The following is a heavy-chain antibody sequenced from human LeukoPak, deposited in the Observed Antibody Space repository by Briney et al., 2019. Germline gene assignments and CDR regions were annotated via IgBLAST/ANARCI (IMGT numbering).Heavy chain of an antibody. CDR3: ARGLQDY. J-gene: IGHJ4*02. V-gene: IGHV4-34*01. Sequence: PSETLSLTCAVYGGSFSGYYWSSIRQPPGKGLEWIGEINHSGSTNYNPSLKSRVTISVDTSKNQFSLKLSSVTAADTAVYYCARGLQDYWGQGTLVTVSS. CDR1: GGSFSGYY. CDR2: INHSGST.